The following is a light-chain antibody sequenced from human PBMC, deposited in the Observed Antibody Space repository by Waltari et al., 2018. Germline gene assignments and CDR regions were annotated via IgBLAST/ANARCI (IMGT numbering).Light chain of an antibody. CDR1: SSNIGSTT. CDR3: ATWDDGLKAVV. J-gene: IGLJ2*01. CDR2: SND. Sequence: QSVLTQPPSASGTPGQRVTISCSGSSSNIGSTTVNGYKQPPGTAPKPPIFSNDQRPSGVPDRFSGSKSGTSASLAISGLQAEDEADYYCATWDDGLKAVVFGGGTKLTVL. V-gene: IGLV1-44*01.